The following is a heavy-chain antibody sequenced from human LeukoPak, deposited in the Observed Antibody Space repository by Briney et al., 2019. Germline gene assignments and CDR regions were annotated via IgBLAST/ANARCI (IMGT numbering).Heavy chain of an antibody. Sequence: GGSLTLSCAASGFKSVDYEMSWVCQVPGKRLEYVSGISRSGRATGYGDSVKGRFTISRDNAKNSLFLQMTSLRAEDTALYHCARVPGSHYYYYMDVWGKGAAVTVSS. CDR3: ARVPGSHYYYYMDV. V-gene: IGHV3-20*01. CDR2: ISRSGRAT. J-gene: IGHJ6*03. CDR1: GFKSVDYE.